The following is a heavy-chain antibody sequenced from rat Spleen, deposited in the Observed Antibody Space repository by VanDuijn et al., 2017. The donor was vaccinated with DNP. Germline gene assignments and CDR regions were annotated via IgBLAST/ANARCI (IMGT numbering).Heavy chain of an antibody. CDR2: IRTKPNNYAT. J-gene: IGHJ1*01. D-gene: IGHD1-10*01. CDR1: GFTFSNAA. V-gene: IGHV10-5*01. CDR3: TEGDNNYWYFDC. Sequence: VQLVESGGGLVQPGRSLKVSCAASGFTFSNAAMYWVRQAPGKGLEWVARIRTKPNNYATYYADSVKGRFTISRDDSKSMVYLQMDNLKTEDTAMYYCTEGDNNYWYFDCWGPGTMVTVSS.